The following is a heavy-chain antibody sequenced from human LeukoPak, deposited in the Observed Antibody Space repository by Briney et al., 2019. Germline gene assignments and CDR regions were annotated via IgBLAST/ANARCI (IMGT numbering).Heavy chain of an antibody. D-gene: IGHD6-19*01. Sequence: GGSLRLSCAASGFTFSSYAMHWVRQAPGKGLEWVSAISYDGSNKCYADSVKGRFTISRDNSKNTLYLQMNSLRAEDTAVYYCAREKLSSGWFDPWGQGTLVTVSS. J-gene: IGHJ5*02. CDR1: GFTFSSYA. CDR3: AREKLSSGWFDP. V-gene: IGHV3-30*04. CDR2: ISYDGSNK.